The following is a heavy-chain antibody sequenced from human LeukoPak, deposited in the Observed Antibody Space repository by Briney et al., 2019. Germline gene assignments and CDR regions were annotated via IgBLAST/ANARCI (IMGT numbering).Heavy chain of an antibody. CDR3: ARGMSGYYGMDV. CDR2: IKSDGSNY. V-gene: IGHV3-74*01. J-gene: IGHJ6*02. CDR1: GFTFDDYA. Sequence: GGSLRLSCAASGFTFDDYAMHWVRQAPGKGLVWVLRIKSDGSNYYADSVKGRFTIFRDNAKNTLYLQMNSLRAEDTAVYYCARGMSGYYGMDVWGQGTTVTVSS.